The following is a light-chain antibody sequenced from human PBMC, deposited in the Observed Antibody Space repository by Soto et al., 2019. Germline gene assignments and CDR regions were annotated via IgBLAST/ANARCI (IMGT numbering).Light chain of an antibody. V-gene: IGLV1-51*02. CDR1: SSNIRNNY. Sequence: QSVLTQPPSVSAAPGQKVTISCSGSSSNIRNNYVSWYQQLPGAAPKLLIYENNKRPSGIPDRFSGSKSGTSATLGITGLQTGDEADYYCETWDSSLSAGVFGTGTKLTVL. CDR2: ENN. CDR3: ETWDSSLSAGV. J-gene: IGLJ1*01.